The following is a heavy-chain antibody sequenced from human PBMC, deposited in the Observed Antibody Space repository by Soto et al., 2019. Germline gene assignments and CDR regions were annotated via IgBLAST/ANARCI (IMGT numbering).Heavy chain of an antibody. CDR2: FEPANYET. D-gene: IGHD2-21*02. Sequence: ASVKVSCKVSGYTLRELSLHWVRQAPGKGLEWLAGFEPANYETLYSQTLKGTITVTEDTSAVTAYMELRGLTFDDSAVYYCATWYQLSAEVTGISFSFWGQGTRVTFSS. J-gene: IGHJ4*02. V-gene: IGHV1-24*01. CDR1: GYTLRELS. CDR3: ATWYQLSAEVTGISFSF.